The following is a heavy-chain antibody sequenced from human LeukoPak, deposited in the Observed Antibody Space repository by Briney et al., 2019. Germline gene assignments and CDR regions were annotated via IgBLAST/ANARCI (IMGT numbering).Heavy chain of an antibody. CDR3: ARARDGLLWFGELFPFFDF. CDR2: IEEDGSEK. D-gene: IGHD3-10*01. J-gene: IGHJ4*02. Sequence: PGGSLRLSCTASGFTFSDYWMTWVRQAPGKGLEWVANIEEDGSEKYYGDSVKGRFTISRDNAKNSLYLEMNSLRAEDTAVYYCARARDGLLWFGELFPFFDFWGQGNLVTVSS. CDR1: GFTFSDYW. V-gene: IGHV3-7*01.